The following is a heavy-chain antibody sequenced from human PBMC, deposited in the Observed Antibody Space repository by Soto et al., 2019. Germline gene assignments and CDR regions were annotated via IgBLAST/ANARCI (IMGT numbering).Heavy chain of an antibody. Sequence: GESLKISCKGSGYSFTSYWISWVRQMPGKGLEWMGRIDPGDSDTRYSPSFQGQVTISADKSISTAYLQWSSLKASDTAMYYCARLEHYDFWSGYDYGMDVWGQGTTVTVSS. D-gene: IGHD3-3*01. CDR3: ARLEHYDFWSGYDYGMDV. J-gene: IGHJ6*02. CDR2: IDPGDSDT. V-gene: IGHV5-51*01. CDR1: GYSFTSYW.